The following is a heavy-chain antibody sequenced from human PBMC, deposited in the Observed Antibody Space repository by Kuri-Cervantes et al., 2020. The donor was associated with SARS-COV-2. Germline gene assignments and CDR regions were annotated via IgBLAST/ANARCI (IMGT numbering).Heavy chain of an antibody. CDR3: ARGWDHYYYYYMDV. CDR1: GFTFSDYY. V-gene: IGHV3-11*04. D-gene: IGHD1-26*01. J-gene: IGHJ6*03. CDR2: ISSSGSTI. Sequence: GESLKISCAASGFTFSDYYMSWIRQAPGKGLEWVSYISSSGSTIYYADSVKGRFTISRDNAKNSLYLQMNSLRAEDTAVYYCARGWDHYYYYYMDVWGKGTTVTVSS.